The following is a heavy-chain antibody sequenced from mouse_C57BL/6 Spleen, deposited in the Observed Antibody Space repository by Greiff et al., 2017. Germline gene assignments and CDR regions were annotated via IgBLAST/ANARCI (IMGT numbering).Heavy chain of an antibody. D-gene: IGHD1-1*01. CDR3: ARSSITTVVGGFAY. CDR2: IYPGDGDT. J-gene: IGHJ3*01. CDR1: GYAFSSSW. Sequence: VQLQQSGPELVKPGASVKISCKASGYAFSSSWMNWVKQRPGKGLEWIGRIYPGDGDTNYNGKFKGKATLTADKSSSTAYMQLSSLTSEDSAVYFCARSSITTVVGGFAYWGQGTLVTVSA. V-gene: IGHV1-82*01.